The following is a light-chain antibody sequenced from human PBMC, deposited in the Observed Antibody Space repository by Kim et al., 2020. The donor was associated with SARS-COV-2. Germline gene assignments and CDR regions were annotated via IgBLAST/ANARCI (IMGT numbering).Light chain of an antibody. Sequence: DMQMTQSPSSLSASVGDRVTITCQASEDINNFLTWYQQKPGKAPKIVIYDASRLGTGVPSRFSGRGSGTEFTLTISGPQPEDVATYYCQQFDFIPYTFGQGTKLEI. J-gene: IGKJ2*01. CDR1: EDINNF. CDR2: DAS. V-gene: IGKV1-33*01. CDR3: QQFDFIPYT.